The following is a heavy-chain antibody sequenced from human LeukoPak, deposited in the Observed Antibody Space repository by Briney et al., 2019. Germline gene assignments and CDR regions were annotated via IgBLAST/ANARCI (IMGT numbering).Heavy chain of an antibody. J-gene: IGHJ6*03. CDR1: GFTFDDYG. D-gene: IGHD3-3*01. CDR2: INWNGGST. V-gene: IGHV3-20*04. Sequence: PVGSLRLSCAASGFTFDDYGMSWVRQAPGKGLEWVSGINWNGGSTGYADSVKGRFTISRDNAKNSLYLQMNSLRAEDTAVYYCARDRAFWSGYYRTYYYYYMDVWGKGTTVTVSS. CDR3: ARDRAFWSGYYRTYYYYYMDV.